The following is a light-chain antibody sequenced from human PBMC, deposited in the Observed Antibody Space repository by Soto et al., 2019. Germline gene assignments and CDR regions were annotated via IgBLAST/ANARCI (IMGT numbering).Light chain of an antibody. Sequence: EIVLTQSPATLSLSPGERATLSCRASQSVSSNLAWYQQKPGQAPRLLIYGASTRATGIPARFSGSGSGTEFTLTISSLQSEDFAVYYCQQYNNWPPVTFGGGTKVEIK. V-gene: IGKV3-15*01. CDR1: QSVSSN. CDR2: GAS. CDR3: QQYNNWPPVT. J-gene: IGKJ4*01.